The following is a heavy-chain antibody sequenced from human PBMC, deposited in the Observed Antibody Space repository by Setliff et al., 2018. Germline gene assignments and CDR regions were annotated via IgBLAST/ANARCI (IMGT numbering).Heavy chain of an antibody. CDR3: VGRDFSGGDS. D-gene: IGHD6-25*01. V-gene: IGHV4-39*02. Sequence: ETLSLTCTVSGGSISSSSYYWGWIRQPPGKGLEWIGRVYNTGTTNYNPSLKSRVTISISADTSNKSFSLNLFSVTAADTAVYYCVGRDFSGGDSWGHGTLVTVSS. CDR2: VYNTGTT. J-gene: IGHJ5*01. CDR1: GGSISSSSYY.